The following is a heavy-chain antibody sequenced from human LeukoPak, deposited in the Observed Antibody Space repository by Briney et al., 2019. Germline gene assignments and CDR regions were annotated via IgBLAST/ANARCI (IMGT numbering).Heavy chain of an antibody. CDR2: ISSSGSTI. V-gene: IGHV3-48*03. D-gene: IGHD1-26*01. CDR3: ATIVGATDFDY. CDR1: GFTFSSYE. Sequence: GGSLRLSCAASGFTFSSYEMNWVHQAPGKGLERVSYISSSGSTIYYADSVKGRFTISRDNAKNSLYLQMNSLRAEDTAVYYCATIVGATDFDYWGQGTLVTVSS. J-gene: IGHJ4*02.